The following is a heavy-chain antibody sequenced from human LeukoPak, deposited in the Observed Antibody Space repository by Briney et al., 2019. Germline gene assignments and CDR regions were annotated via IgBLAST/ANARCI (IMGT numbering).Heavy chain of an antibody. CDR3: AKDWSGKYNWSDP. D-gene: IGHD3-3*01. V-gene: IGHV3-30*02. Sequence: PWGTLCLTCAASGFTFTTYSMHWVRQAPGKGLEWVAFIYPDGNNKDYADSVKGRFIISRDNTKNILFLQMNSLRGADTAVYYCAKDWSGKYNWSDPWGQGTMVSVSS. CDR2: IYPDGNNK. CDR1: GFTFTTYS. J-gene: IGHJ5*02.